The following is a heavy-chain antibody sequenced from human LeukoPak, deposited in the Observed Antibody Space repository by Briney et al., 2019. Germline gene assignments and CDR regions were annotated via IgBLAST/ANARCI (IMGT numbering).Heavy chain of an antibody. Sequence: SETLSLTCTVSGGSISSSSYYWGWIRQPPGKGLEWIGSIYYSGSTYYNPSLKSRVTISVDTSKNQFSLKLSSVTAADTAVYYCARSYLSVNYYGSGNRYYFDYWGQGTLVTVSS. CDR2: IYYSGST. D-gene: IGHD3-10*01. CDR3: ARSYLSVNYYGSGNRYYFDY. V-gene: IGHV4-39*07. J-gene: IGHJ4*02. CDR1: GGSISSSSYY.